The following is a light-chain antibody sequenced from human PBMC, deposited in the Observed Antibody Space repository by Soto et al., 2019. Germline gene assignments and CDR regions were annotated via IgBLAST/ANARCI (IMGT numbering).Light chain of an antibody. CDR1: QGINSY. CDR2: AAP. V-gene: IGKV1-9*01. J-gene: IGKJ4*01. CDR3: QQLKNYPLT. Sequence: DIQLTQSPSFLSASVGDRVTITCRASQGINSYLAWYQQRAGKAPKFLMYAAPTLQSGVPSRFSGSGSGTEFALTISSLQPEDFATYYCQQLKNYPLTFGGGTKLEI.